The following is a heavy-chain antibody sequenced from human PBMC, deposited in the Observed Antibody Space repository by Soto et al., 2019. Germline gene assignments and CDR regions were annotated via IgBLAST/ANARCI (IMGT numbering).Heavy chain of an antibody. CDR3: ARFYGNAFDV. J-gene: IGHJ3*01. Sequence: SETLSLTCSVSGGSITTSSYNWDWIRQPPGKGLEWIGTIYYDGSTSYNPSLKSQVTISVDTSKNHFALKVNSVTAADTAVYYCARFYGNAFDVWGRGTVVT. CDR1: GGSITTSSYN. CDR2: IYYDGST. V-gene: IGHV4-39*02. D-gene: IGHD3-10*01.